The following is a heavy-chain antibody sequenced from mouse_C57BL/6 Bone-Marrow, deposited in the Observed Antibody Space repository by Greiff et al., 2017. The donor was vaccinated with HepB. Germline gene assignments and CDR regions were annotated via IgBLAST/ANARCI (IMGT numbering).Heavy chain of an antibody. Sequence: DVKLVESGGGLVKPGGSLKLSCAASGFTFSDYGMHWVRQAPEKGLEWVAYISSGSSTIYYADTVKGRFTISRDNAKNTLFLQMTSLRSEDTAMYYCANASTGTAMDYWGQGTSVTVSS. CDR3: ANASTGTAMDY. J-gene: IGHJ4*01. V-gene: IGHV5-17*01. CDR2: ISSGSSTI. CDR1: GFTFSDYG. D-gene: IGHD4-1*02.